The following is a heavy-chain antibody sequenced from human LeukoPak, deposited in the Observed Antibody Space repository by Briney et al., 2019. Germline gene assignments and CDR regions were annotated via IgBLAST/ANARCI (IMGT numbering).Heavy chain of an antibody. V-gene: IGHV4-34*01. CDR3: ASYVSGSYPVDY. CDR1: GGSFSGYY. CDR2: IYHSGST. J-gene: IGHJ4*02. D-gene: IGHD1-26*01. Sequence: NPSETLSLTCAVYGGSFSGYYWSWIRQPPGKGLEWIGSIYHSGSTYYNPSLKSRVTISVDTSKNQFSLKLSSVTAADTAVYYCASYVSGSYPVDYWGQGTLVTVSS.